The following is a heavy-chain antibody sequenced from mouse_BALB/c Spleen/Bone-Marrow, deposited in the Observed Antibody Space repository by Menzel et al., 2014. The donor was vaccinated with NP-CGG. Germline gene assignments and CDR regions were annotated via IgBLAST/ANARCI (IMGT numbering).Heavy chain of an antibody. V-gene: IGHV3-6*02. CDR3: ARGFITTVVPFAY. CDR1: GYSITSGYY. CDR2: ISYDGSN. D-gene: IGHD1-1*01. Sequence: EVQLQQSGPGLVKPSQSLSLPCSVTGYSITSGYYCNWIRQFPGNKLEWMGYISYDGSNNYNPSLKNRISITRDTSKNQFFLKLSSVTTEDTATFYCARGFITTVVPFAYWGQGTLVTVSA. J-gene: IGHJ3*01.